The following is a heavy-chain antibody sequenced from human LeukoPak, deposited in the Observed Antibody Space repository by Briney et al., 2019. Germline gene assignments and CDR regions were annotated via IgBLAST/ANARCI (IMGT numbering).Heavy chain of an antibody. CDR3: ARVVGSGNTQGYFDY. CDR2: ISSSGSTI. J-gene: IGHJ4*02. CDR1: GFTFSDYY. D-gene: IGHD3-10*01. V-gene: IGHV3-11*04. Sequence: GGSLRLSCAASGFTFSDYYMSWVRQAPGKGLEWVSYISSSGSTIYYADSVKGRFTISRDNAKNSLYLQMNSLRAEDTAVYYCARVVGSGNTQGYFDYWGQGTLVTVSS.